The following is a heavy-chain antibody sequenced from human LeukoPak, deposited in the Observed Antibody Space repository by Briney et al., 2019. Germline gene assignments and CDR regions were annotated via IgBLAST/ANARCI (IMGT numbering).Heavy chain of an antibody. CDR1: GFTFHDYA. CDR3: AKDWGLRLGELSSTLFHY. D-gene: IGHD3-16*02. Sequence: GGSLRLPCAASGFTFHDYAMHWGGQAPGKGPEGVAGISWNSGSIDYADSVKGRFTISRDNAKNSLYLQMNRLRAEDMALDYCAKDWGLRLGELSSTLFHYWRQRTLVTVSS. V-gene: IGHV3-9*03. CDR2: ISWNSGSI. J-gene: IGHJ4*02.